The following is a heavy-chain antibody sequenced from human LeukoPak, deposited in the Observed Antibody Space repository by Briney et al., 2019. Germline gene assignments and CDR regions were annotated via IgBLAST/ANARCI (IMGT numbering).Heavy chain of an antibody. CDR2: ISGSGGST. V-gene: IGHV3-23*01. J-gene: IGHJ6*02. D-gene: IGHD5-18*01. Sequence: PGGSLRLSCAASGFTFSSYAMSWVRQAPGKGLEWVSAISGSGGSTYYADSVKGRFTISRDNSKNTLYLQMNSLRAEDTAVYYCAKYESAMGYYYYGMDVWGQGTTVTVSS. CDR3: AKYESAMGYYYYGMDV. CDR1: GFTFSSYA.